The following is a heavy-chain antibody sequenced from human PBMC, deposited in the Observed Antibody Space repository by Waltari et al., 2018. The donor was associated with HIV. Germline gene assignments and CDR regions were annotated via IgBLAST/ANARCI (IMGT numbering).Heavy chain of an antibody. V-gene: IGHV3-30*02. D-gene: IGHD2-15*01. CDR3: ATNIVGAATGTFDY. CDR2: IRCDGSKK. J-gene: IGHJ4*02. Sequence: QVQLVESGGGVVKPGGSLRLSCAASGFTFSSYGMHWVGQAPGKGWEWVNFIRCDGSKKIYAGGVKSRFTSSRANSDDTVYLEINVLRTEDTGVYYCATNIVGAATGTFDYWVQGTRVIVTA. CDR1: GFTFSSYG.